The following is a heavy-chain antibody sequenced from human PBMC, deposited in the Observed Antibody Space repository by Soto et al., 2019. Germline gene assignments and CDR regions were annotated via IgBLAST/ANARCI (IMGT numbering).Heavy chain of an antibody. CDR1: GFTVSSNY. J-gene: IGHJ3*02. Sequence: EVQLVESGGGLVQPGGSLRLSCAASGFTVSSNYMSWVRQAPGKGLEWVSVIYSGGSTYYADSVKGRFTISRHNSKNTLYLQVDSLRAEDTAVYYCARSYCSGGSCYGGAFDIWGQGTMVTVSS. CDR3: ARSYCSGGSCYGGAFDI. CDR2: IYSGGST. D-gene: IGHD2-15*01. V-gene: IGHV3-53*04.